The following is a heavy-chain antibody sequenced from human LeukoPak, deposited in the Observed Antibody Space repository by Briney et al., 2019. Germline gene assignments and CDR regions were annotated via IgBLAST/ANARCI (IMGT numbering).Heavy chain of an antibody. D-gene: IGHD3-16*01. V-gene: IGHV3-7*01. CDR2: IKQDGSEK. Sequence: GGSLRLTCAASAFTFDDYGMSWVRQAPARGLEWVANIKQDGSEKNYVVSVKGRFTISRDNAKNSLYLQMNSLRAEDTAVYYCARDRLGSGGYYDYWGQGTLVTVSS. J-gene: IGHJ4*02. CDR3: ARDRLGSGGYYDY. CDR1: AFTFDDYG.